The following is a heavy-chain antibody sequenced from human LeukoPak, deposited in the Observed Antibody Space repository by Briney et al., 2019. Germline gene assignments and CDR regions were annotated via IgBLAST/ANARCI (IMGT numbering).Heavy chain of an antibody. D-gene: IGHD5-18*01. Sequence: ASVQVSCKASGYTFTSYGISWVRQAPGQGLEWMGWISAYNGNTNYAQKLQGRVTMTTDTSTSTAYMELRSLRSDDTAVYYCARDVDTSMAYYFDCWGQGTLVTVSS. CDR1: GYTFTSYG. J-gene: IGHJ4*02. CDR3: ARDVDTSMAYYFDC. CDR2: ISAYNGNT. V-gene: IGHV1-18*01.